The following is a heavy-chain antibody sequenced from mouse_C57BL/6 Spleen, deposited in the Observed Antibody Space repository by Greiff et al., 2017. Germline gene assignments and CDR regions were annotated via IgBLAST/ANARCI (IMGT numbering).Heavy chain of an antibody. CDR1: GYTFTSYW. V-gene: IGHV1-64*01. D-gene: IGHD2-3*01. J-gene: IGHJ4*01. CDR3: ARSDGYDSYPYAMDY. Sequence: QVQLQQPGAELVKPGASVKLSCKASGYTFTSYWMHWVKQRPGQGLEWIGMIHPNSGSTNYNEKFKSKATLTVDKSSSTAYMQLSSLTSEDSAVYYCARSDGYDSYPYAMDYWGPGTSVTVSS. CDR2: IHPNSGST.